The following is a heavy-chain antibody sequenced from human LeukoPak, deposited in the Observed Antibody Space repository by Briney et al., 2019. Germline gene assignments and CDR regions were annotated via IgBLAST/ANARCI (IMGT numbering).Heavy chain of an antibody. J-gene: IGHJ4*01. CDR1: GGAFGNFT. V-gene: IGHV1-69*04. Sequence: SENVSRKGSGGAFGNFTISWVRHAPGQGLERVGRSIPLFGIRPTYEQNFKGRVTITADKYTSQAYVDLTSLTSADTAVYYCTREGAGTPGVLDYWG. CDR3: TREGAGTPGVLDY. CDR2: SIPLFGIRP. D-gene: IGHD1-1*01.